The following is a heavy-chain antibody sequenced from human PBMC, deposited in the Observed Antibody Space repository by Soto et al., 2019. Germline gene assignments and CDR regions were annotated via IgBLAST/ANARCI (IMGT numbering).Heavy chain of an antibody. CDR2: ITNTGVAT. CDR1: GFAFSRHA. J-gene: IGHJ5*01. CDR3: AKGQEYGDFRTNWFGP. Sequence: EVQLLESGGGLVQPGGSLRLSCVDSGFAFSRHAMSWIRQAPGKGLEWVSTITNTGVATYYADSVKGRFTISRDNFQNTLYLHMSSLRAEDTAMYYCAKGQEYGDFRTNWFGPWGQGALVTVSS. V-gene: IGHV3-23*01. D-gene: IGHD2-21*02.